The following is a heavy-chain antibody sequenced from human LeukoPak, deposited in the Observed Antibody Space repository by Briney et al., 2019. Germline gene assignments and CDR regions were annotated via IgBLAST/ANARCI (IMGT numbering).Heavy chain of an antibody. D-gene: IGHD3-22*01. CDR3: ARDNYYDSSGYPDYYGMDV. Sequence: ASVKVSCKASGYTFTSYYMHWVRQAPGQGLEWMGIINPSGGSTSYAQKFQGRVTMTRDTSTSTVYMELSSLRSEDTAVYYCARDNYYDSSGYPDYYGMDVWGQGTTVAVSS. CDR2: INPSGGST. CDR1: GYTFTSYY. J-gene: IGHJ6*02. V-gene: IGHV1-46*01.